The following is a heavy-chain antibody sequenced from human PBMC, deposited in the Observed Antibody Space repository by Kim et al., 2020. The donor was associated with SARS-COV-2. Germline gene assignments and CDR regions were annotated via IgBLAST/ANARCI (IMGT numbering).Heavy chain of an antibody. D-gene: IGHD1-26*01. V-gene: IGHV4-4*02. Sequence: SETLSLTCAVSGGSISSSNWWSWVRQPPGKGLEWIGEIYHSGSTNYNPSLKSRVTISVDKSKNQFSLKLSSVTAADTAVYYCASYAPHRDIVGATRGDYWGQGTLVTVSS. CDR2: IYHSGST. J-gene: IGHJ4*02. CDR1: GGSISSSNW. CDR3: ASYAPHRDIVGATRGDY.